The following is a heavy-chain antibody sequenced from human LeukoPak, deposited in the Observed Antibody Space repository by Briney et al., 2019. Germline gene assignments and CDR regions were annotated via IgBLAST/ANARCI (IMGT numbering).Heavy chain of an antibody. D-gene: IGHD5-12*01. Sequence: GGSLRLSCTTSGFTFSRYSMNWVRQAPGKGLEWVSYISSSSETIYYADSVKGRFTISRDNAKNSLYLQMNSLRVEDTAVYYCARESGYVEDDAFDIWGQGTMVTVSS. CDR2: ISSSSETI. CDR3: ARESGYVEDDAFDI. CDR1: GFTFSRYS. J-gene: IGHJ3*02. V-gene: IGHV3-48*01.